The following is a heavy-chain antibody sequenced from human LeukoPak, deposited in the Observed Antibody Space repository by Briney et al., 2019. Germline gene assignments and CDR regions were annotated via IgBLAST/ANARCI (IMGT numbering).Heavy chain of an antibody. V-gene: IGHV4-59*13. Sequence: SETLSLTCTVSGGSISSYYWAWIRQAPGKGLEWLAYIYYDGTTSYNPSLKSRVTISVDTSKNQFSLRLSSVTAADTAVYYCARIAAGGDYFDYWGQGTLVTVSS. J-gene: IGHJ4*02. D-gene: IGHD2-8*02. CDR3: ARIAAGGDYFDY. CDR2: IYYDGTT. CDR1: GGSISSYY.